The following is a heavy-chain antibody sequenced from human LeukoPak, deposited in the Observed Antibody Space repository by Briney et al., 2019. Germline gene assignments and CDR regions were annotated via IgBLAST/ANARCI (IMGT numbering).Heavy chain of an antibody. Sequence: PGGSLRLSCAASGFTFSSYAMTWVRQAPGKGLEWVSSISGSGGNTYYADSVKGRFTISRDNSKNTLYLQMSSLRAEDTAVYYCAKMKGITMVRGTFDYWGQGTLATVSS. CDR1: GFTFSSYA. V-gene: IGHV3-23*01. J-gene: IGHJ4*02. D-gene: IGHD3-10*01. CDR2: ISGSGGNT. CDR3: AKMKGITMVRGTFDY.